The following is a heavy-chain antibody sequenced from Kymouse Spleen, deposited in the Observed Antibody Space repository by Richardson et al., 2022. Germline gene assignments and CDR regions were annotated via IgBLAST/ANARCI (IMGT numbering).Heavy chain of an antibody. V-gene: IGHV3-9*01. D-gene: IGHD3-10*01. J-gene: IGHJ4*02. CDR3: AKDLYGSGLDY. CDR2: ISWNSGSI. CDR1: GFTFDDYA. Sequence: EVQLVESGGGLVQPGRSLRLSCAASGFTFDDYAMHWVRQAPGKGLEWVSGISWNSGSIGYADSVKGRFTISRDNAKNSLYLQMNSLRAEDTALYYCAKDLYGSGLDYWGQGTLVTVSS.